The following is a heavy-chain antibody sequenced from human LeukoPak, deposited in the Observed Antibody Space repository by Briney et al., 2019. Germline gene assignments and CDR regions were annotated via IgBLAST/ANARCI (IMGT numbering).Heavy chain of an antibody. Sequence: SETLSLTCAVSGGSISSGGYSWSWILQPPGRGLEGIGYIYHSGSTYYNPSLKSRVTISVDRSKNQFSLKLSSVTAADTAVYYWARGSEDYGRNFGAFDIWGQGTMVTVSS. V-gene: IGHV4-30-2*01. D-gene: IGHD4-23*01. CDR1: GGSISSGGYS. CDR2: IYHSGST. CDR3: ARGSEDYGRNFGAFDI. J-gene: IGHJ3*02.